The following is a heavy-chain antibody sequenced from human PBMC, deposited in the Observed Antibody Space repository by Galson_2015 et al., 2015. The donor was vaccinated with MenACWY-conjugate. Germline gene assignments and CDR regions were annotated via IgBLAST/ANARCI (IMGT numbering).Heavy chain of an antibody. V-gene: IGHV5-51*01. D-gene: IGHD1-26*01. Sequence: QSGAEVKKPGESLKISCKGSGYSFTNYWIGWVRQMPGRGLEWMGLIDPHNSNTRYSPSFQGRVTISADESISTAFLQWSSLKASDTAMYYCARHPPGGRGMDVWGRGTTVTVSS. J-gene: IGHJ6*02. CDR2: IDPHNSNT. CDR3: ARHPPGGRGMDV. CDR1: GYSFTNYW.